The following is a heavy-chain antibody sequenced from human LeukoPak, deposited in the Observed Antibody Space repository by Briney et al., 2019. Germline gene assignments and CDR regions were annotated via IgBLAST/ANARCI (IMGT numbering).Heavy chain of an antibody. CDR1: GYTFTSYD. J-gene: IGHJ4*02. D-gene: IGHD6-6*01. V-gene: IGHV1-8*01. CDR3: ARGGYSSSIFDY. Sequence: GESLKVSCKASGYTFTSYDINWVRQATGQGLEWMGWMNPNSGNTGYAQKFQGRVTMTRNTSISTAYMELSSLRSEDTAVYYCARGGYSSSIFDYWGQGTLVTVSS. CDR2: MNPNSGNT.